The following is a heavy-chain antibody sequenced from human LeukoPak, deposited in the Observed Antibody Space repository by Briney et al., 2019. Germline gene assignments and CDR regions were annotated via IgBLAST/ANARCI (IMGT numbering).Heavy chain of an antibody. J-gene: IGHJ4*02. V-gene: IGHV3-73*01. CDR2: IRSKAKNYET. CDR1: GFTFSGSA. D-gene: IGHD4-17*01. Sequence: GGSLRLSCAASGFTFSGSAMHWVRRASGKGLEWVGRIRSKAKNYETTYAPSVKGRFAISRDDSKNTAFLQMNGLKTEDTAMYYCTRPNYGDYADDYWGQGTLVTVSS. CDR3: TRPNYGDYADDY.